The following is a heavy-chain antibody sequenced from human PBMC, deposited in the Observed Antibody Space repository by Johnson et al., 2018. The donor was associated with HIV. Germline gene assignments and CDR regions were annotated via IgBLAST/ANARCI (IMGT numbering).Heavy chain of an antibody. CDR1: GFTFDDYA. D-gene: IGHD6-6*01. J-gene: IGHJ3*02. CDR3: AKDRAAYSSSSPAAFDI. CDR2: ISWDGGST. Sequence: VQLVESGGVVVQPGGSLRLSCAASGFTFDDYAMHWVRQAPGKGLEWVSLISWDGGSTYYADSVKGRFTISRDNSKNTLYLQMNSLRAEDTALYYCAKDRAAYSSSSPAAFDIWGQGTMVTVSS. V-gene: IGHV3-43D*03.